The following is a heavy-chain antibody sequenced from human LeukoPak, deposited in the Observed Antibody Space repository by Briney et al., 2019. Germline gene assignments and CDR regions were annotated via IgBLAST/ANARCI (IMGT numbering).Heavy chain of an antibody. Sequence: GGTLRLSCAASGFTFTSYAMNWVRQAPGKGLEWVSVISGSGGSTYYADSVKGRFTISRDNSKNTLYLQMNSLRAEDTAVYYCAKGYCSGGSCYPSPLDYWGQGTLVTVSS. V-gene: IGHV3-23*01. D-gene: IGHD2-15*01. CDR3: AKGYCSGGSCYPSPLDY. J-gene: IGHJ4*02. CDR1: GFTFTSYA. CDR2: ISGSGGST.